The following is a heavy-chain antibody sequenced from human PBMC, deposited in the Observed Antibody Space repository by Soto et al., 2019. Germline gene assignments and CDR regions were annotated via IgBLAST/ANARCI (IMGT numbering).Heavy chain of an antibody. V-gene: IGHV3-30-3*01. CDR3: ARSRNGEVHDCINI. J-gene: IGHJ3*02. D-gene: IGHD4-17*01. CDR1: GCTFVRYS. CDR2: ISRDGSST. Sequence: GSLRVSFRGSGCTFVRYSVHWVLQSPGGGLEWVSVISRDGSSTYYGDSVKCRFTVSRDNAKNSVFLSMTSLTGDDKVVFYCARSRNGEVHDCINIWGKGTMV.